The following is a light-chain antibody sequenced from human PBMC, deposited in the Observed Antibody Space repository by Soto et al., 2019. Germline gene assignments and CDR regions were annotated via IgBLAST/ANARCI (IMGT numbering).Light chain of an antibody. Sequence: IQRTRSPSNLCASVGDRVTITFRASQSISSWLAWYQQKPGKAPKLLIYDASSLESGVPSRFSGSRSGTEFTLTLSSLQPDDFATYYSQQYNSYSEAFGQGTKVDIK. V-gene: IGKV1-5*01. CDR1: QSISSW. J-gene: IGKJ1*01. CDR2: DAS. CDR3: QQYNSYSEA.